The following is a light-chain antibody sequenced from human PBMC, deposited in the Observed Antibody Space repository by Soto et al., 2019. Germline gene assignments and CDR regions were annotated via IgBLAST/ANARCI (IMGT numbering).Light chain of an antibody. Sequence: DLQMTQSPSSLSASVGDRVTITCRASQSISNWLAWYQQKPGKAPRLLISRASILESGVPSRFSGSGSGTEFTLTISSLQPDDFATYYCQHYSSYPLSFGGGTKVDIK. V-gene: IGKV1-5*03. CDR1: QSISNW. CDR3: QHYSSYPLS. CDR2: RAS. J-gene: IGKJ4*01.